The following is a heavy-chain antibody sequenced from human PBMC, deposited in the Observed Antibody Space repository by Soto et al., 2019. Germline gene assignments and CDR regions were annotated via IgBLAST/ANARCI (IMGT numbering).Heavy chain of an antibody. CDR1: GYTFTGYY. CDR3: ARSGLEGSSWNIFYYYYGMDV. Sequence: VASVKVSCKASGYTFTGYYMHWVRQAPGQGLEWMGWINPNSGGTNYAQKFQGRVTMTRDTSISTAYMELSRLRSDDTAVYYCARSGLEGSSWNIFYYYYGMDVWGQGTTVTDSS. V-gene: IGHV1-2*02. CDR2: INPNSGGT. D-gene: IGHD6-13*01. J-gene: IGHJ6*02.